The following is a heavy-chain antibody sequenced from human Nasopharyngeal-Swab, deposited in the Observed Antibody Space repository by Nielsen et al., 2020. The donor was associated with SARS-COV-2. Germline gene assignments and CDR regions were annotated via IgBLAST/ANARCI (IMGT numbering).Heavy chain of an antibody. Sequence: GESLKISCAASGFTFSNAWMSWVRQAPGKGLEWVGRIKSKTDGGTTDYAAPVKGRFTISRDDSKNTLYLQMNSLKTEDTAVYYCTTDWGGLWSGELSPYFDYWGQGTLVTVSS. CDR3: TTDWGGLWSGELSPYFDY. CDR2: IKSKTDGGTT. CDR1: GFTFSNAW. D-gene: IGHD3-10*01. V-gene: IGHV3-15*01. J-gene: IGHJ4*02.